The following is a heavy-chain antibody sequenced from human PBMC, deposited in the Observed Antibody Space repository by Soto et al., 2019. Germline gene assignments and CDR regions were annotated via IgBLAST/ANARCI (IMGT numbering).Heavy chain of an antibody. J-gene: IGHJ4*02. CDR2: ISGDSRYI. CDR1: GFTFKTYS. V-gene: IGHV3-21*01. D-gene: IGHD3-10*01. CDR3: ARVVPSTMVDY. Sequence: EVQLVESGGGLVKPGGSLRLSCAASGFTFKTYSMRWVRQAPGKGLEWVSSISGDSRYIYYTDSVKGRFTISRDIAKNSLYLQMNSLRAEDTAMYYCARVVPSTMVDYWGQGALVTVSS.